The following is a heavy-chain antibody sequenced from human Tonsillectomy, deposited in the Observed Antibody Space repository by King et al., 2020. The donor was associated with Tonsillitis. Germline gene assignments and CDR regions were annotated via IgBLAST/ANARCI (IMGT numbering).Heavy chain of an antibody. CDR1: GFTFSGSA. CDR3: IRFAAPEYGDYGDY. CDR2: IRSKANSYAT. Sequence: VQLVESGGGLVQPGGSLKLSCAASGFTFSGSAMHWVRQASGKGLEWVGRIRSKANSYATAYAASVKGRFIISRDDSKNTMYLRMSSLKTEDTAVYYCIRFAAPEYGDYGDYWGQGTLFTVSS. V-gene: IGHV3-73*02. D-gene: IGHD4-17*01. J-gene: IGHJ4*02.